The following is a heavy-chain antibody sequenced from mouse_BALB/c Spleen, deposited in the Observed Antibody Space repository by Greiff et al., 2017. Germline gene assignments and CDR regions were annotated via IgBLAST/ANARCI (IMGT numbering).Heavy chain of an antibody. V-gene: IGHV5-17*02. CDR3: ARIYDYDIFYAMDY. CDR2: ISSGSSTI. CDR1: GFTFSSFG. D-gene: IGHD2-4*01. J-gene: IGHJ4*01. Sequence: EVMLVESGGGLVQPGGSRKLSCAASGFTFSSFGMHWVRQAPEKGLEWVAYISSGSSTIYYADTVKGRFTISSDNPKNTLFLQMTSLRSEDTAMYYCARIYDYDIFYAMDYWGQGTSVTVSS.